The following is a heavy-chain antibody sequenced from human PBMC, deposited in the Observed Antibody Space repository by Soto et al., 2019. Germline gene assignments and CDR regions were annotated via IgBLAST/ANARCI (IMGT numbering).Heavy chain of an antibody. CDR2: INHSGRV. CDR1: GGSFSGHS. V-gene: IGHV4-34*01. CDR3: STRAYDTNGYYRFDP. J-gene: IGHJ5*01. Sequence: SETLSLTCAVYGGSFSGHSWTWIRQSPGKGLEWIGDINHSGRVNYSPSLKSRVNISLDQSKNQFSLTLSAVPAADTAMYYCSTRAYDTNGYYRFDPWGQGTPVTVSS. D-gene: IGHD3-22*01.